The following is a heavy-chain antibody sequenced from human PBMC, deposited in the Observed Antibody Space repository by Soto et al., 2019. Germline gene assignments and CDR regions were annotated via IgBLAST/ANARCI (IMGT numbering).Heavy chain of an antibody. Sequence: EVQLVESGGGLVQPGRSLRLSCAASGFTFDDYAMHWVRQAPGKGLEWVSGINWNSGSIGYADAVKGRFTIYRDKAKNSLYLQMNSLRTEDTALYYCAKALSGYTYGPFDYWGQGTLVTVSS. V-gene: IGHV3-9*01. CDR2: INWNSGSI. D-gene: IGHD5-18*01. CDR1: GFTFDDYA. J-gene: IGHJ4*02. CDR3: AKALSGYTYGPFDY.